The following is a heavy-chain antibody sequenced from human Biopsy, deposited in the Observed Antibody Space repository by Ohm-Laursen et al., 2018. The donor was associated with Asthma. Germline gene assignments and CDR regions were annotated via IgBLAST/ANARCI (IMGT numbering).Heavy chain of an antibody. CDR2: ISSVFGTT. V-gene: IGHV1-69*01. D-gene: IGHD2-2*01. Sequence: SSAKVSCKSLGGTFNTYVIGWVRQAPGQGLEWMGGISSVFGTTTYPQKFQDRVTITADDSTSTVYMELSSLRSEDTAVYYCARKAGSCISRTCYSLDFWGQGTLVTVSS. CDR1: GGTFNTYV. J-gene: IGHJ4*02. CDR3: ARKAGSCISRTCYSLDF.